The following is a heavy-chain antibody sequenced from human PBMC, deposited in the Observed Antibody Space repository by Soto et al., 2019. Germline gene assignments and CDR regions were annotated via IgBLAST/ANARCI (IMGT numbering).Heavy chain of an antibody. Sequence: GGSLRLSCAASGFPFSIHPMSWVRQAPEKGLDWVSAISGSGGSTYYADSVKSRFTISRDNSKNTLYLQMNSLRADDTAVYYCVKGHTDSSGYYPFFDAFDIWGQGTMVTVSS. CDR3: VKGHTDSSGYYPFFDAFDI. J-gene: IGHJ3*02. CDR2: ISGSGGST. V-gene: IGHV3-23*01. D-gene: IGHD3-22*01. CDR1: GFPFSIHP.